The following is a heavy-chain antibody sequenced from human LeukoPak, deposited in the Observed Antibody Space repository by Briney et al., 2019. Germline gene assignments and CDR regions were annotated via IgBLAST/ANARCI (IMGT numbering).Heavy chain of an antibody. Sequence: ASVKASCKASGYTFTSYGISWVRQAPGQGLEWMGWVSAYNGNTNYAQKLQGRVTMTTDTSTSTAYMELRSLRSDDTAVYYCARVPSSGYYYYYYGMDVWGQGTTVTVSS. CDR3: ARVPSSGYYYYYYGMDV. V-gene: IGHV1-18*01. D-gene: IGHD3-22*01. J-gene: IGHJ6*02. CDR2: VSAYNGNT. CDR1: GYTFTSYG.